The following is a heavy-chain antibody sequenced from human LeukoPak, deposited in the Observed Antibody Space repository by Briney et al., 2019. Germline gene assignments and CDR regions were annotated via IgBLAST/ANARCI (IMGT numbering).Heavy chain of an antibody. V-gene: IGHV3-30*04. CDR2: ISYDGSNK. CDR3: KEVDF. CDR1: GFTFSSNV. J-gene: IGHJ4*02. Sequence: PGGSLRLSCAASGFTFSSNVMHWVRQAPGKGLEWVAIISYDGSNKYYADSVKGRFTISRDNSKNTLYLQMNSLRAGDTAVYYCKEVDFWGQGTLVAVSS.